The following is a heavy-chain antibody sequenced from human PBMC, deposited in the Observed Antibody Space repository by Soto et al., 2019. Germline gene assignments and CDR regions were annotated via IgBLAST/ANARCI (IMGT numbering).Heavy chain of an antibody. CDR1: GFTFSSYW. CDR3: ARVRAEGYSSSSQSYYYYGMDV. D-gene: IGHD6-6*01. Sequence: GSLRLSCAASGFTFSSYWMHWVRQAPGKGLVWVSRINSDGSSTSYADSVKGRFTISRDNAKNTLYLQMNSLRAEDTAVYYCARVRAEGYSSSSQSYYYYGMDVWGQGTTVTVSS. CDR2: INSDGSST. V-gene: IGHV3-74*01. J-gene: IGHJ6*02.